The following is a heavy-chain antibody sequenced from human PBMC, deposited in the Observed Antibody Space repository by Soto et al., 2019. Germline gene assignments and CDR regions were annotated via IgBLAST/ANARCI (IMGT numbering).Heavy chain of an antibody. CDR2: ISAYNGNT. D-gene: IGHD1-7*01. Sequence: QVQLVQSGAEVKKPGASVKVSCKASGYTFTSYGISWVRQAPGQGLEWMGWISAYNGNTNYAQKLQGRVTMTTDTSTSTAYMELRSLRSDDTAVYYCARVELELTWLLDYYYYGMDVWGQGTTVTVSS. CDR1: GYTFTSYG. CDR3: ARVELELTWLLDYYYYGMDV. J-gene: IGHJ6*02. V-gene: IGHV1-18*01.